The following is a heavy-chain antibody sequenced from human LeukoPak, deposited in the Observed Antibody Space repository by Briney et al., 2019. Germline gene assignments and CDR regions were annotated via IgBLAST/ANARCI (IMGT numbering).Heavy chain of an antibody. Sequence: ASVKVSCKVSGYTLTELSMHWVRQAPGKGLEWMGGFDPEDGETIYAQKFQGRVTMTEDTSTDTAYMELSSLRSEDTAVYYCATMGLRYGGYYYGMDVWGRGTTVTVSS. CDR1: GYTLTELS. CDR3: ATMGLRYGGYYYGMDV. J-gene: IGHJ6*02. V-gene: IGHV1-24*01. CDR2: FDPEDGET. D-gene: IGHD4-17*01.